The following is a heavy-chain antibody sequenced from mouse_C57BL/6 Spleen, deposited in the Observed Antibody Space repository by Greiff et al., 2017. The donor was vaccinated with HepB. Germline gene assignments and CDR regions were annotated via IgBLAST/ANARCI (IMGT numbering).Heavy chain of an antibody. CDR1: GYSFTSYY. CDR2: IYPGSGNT. D-gene: IGHD1-1*01. CDR3: ARGGTVVAPYWYFDV. V-gene: IGHV1-66*01. J-gene: IGHJ1*03. Sequence: VKLMESGPELVKPGASVKISCKASGYSFTSYYIHWVKQRPGQGLEWIGWIYPGSGNTKYNEKFKGKATLTADTSSSTAYMQLSSLTSEDSAVYYCARGGTVVAPYWYFDVWGTGTTVTVSS.